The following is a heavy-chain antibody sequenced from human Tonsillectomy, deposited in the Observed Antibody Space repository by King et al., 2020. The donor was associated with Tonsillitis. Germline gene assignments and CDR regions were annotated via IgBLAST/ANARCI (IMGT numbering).Heavy chain of an antibody. J-gene: IGHJ4*02. D-gene: IGHD3-3*01. CDR3: ARGRSRLRFFKPAEYFDY. CDR1: GGSISSYY. CDR2: IYTSGST. Sequence: QLQESGPGLVKPSETLSLTCTVSGGSISSYYWSWIRQPAGKGLEWIGLIYTSGSTNYNPSLKSRVTMSVDTSKNQFSLKLSSVTAADTAVYYCARGRSRLRFFKPAEYFDYWGQGTLVTVSS. V-gene: IGHV4-4*07.